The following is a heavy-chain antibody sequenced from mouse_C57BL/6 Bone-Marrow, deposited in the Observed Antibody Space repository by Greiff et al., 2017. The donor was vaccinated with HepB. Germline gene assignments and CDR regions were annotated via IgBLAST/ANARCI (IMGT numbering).Heavy chain of an antibody. V-gene: IGHV1-50*01. Sequence: QVQLQQPGAELVKPGASVKLSCKASGYTFTSYWMQWVKQRPGQGLEWIGEIDPSDSDTNYNQKFKGKATLTVDTSSSTAYMQLSSLTSEASAVYYCARGGATCRPYYGNHGYFDVWGTGTTVTVTA. CDR3: ARGGATCRPYYGNHGYFDV. CDR1: GYTFTSYW. CDR2: IDPSDSDT. J-gene: IGHJ1*03. D-gene: IGHD2-1*01.